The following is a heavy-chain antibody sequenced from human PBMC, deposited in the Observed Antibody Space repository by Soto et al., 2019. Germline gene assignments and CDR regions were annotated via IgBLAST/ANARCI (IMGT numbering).Heavy chain of an antibody. CDR1: GFTFSDHY. V-gene: IGHV3-72*01. CDR2: SRNRVNSHTT. Sequence: EVPLVESGGGLVQPGGSLRLSCAASGFTFSDHYMDCVRQAPGKGLEWVARSRNRVNSHTTEYAASVKGRFTISRDESKSSLYLQMNSLKIEDTAVYYCTRGLLGGAPSYTFHGMDVWGQGTTVTVSS. D-gene: IGHD1-26*01. J-gene: IGHJ6*01. CDR3: TRGLLGGAPSYTFHGMDV.